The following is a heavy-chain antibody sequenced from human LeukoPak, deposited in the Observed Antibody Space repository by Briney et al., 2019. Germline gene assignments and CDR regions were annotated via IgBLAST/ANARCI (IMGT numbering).Heavy chain of an antibody. J-gene: IGHJ1*01. Sequence: PGGSLRLSCAASGFSFSNSDMHWVRQATGKGLEWVSAIGAGADTYYPDSVKGRFTISRENAKNSLDLKMNSLGAEDTAVYYCAAAVYSTRAEYFQHWGQGTLVTVSS. CDR3: AAAVYSTRAEYFQH. D-gene: IGHD2-15*01. V-gene: IGHV3-13*01. CDR1: GFSFSNSD. CDR2: IGAGADT.